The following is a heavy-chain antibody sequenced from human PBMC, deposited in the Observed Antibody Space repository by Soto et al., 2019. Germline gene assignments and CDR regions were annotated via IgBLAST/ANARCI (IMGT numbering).Heavy chain of an antibody. D-gene: IGHD3-16*02. CDR1: GGSISSYY. J-gene: IGHJ4*02. V-gene: IGHV4-59*01. CDR2: IYYSGST. CDR3: ARGDMITFGGVIVLMGPLHY. Sequence: LALTCTVSGGSISSYYWSWIRQPPGKGLEWIGYIYYSGSTNYNPSLKSRVTISVDTSKNQFSLKLSSVTAADTAVYYCARGDMITFGGVIVLMGPLHYWGQGTLAPVSP.